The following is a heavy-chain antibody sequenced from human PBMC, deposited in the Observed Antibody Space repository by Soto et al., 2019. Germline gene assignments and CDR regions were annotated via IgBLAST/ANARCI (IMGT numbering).Heavy chain of an antibody. Sequence: ASVKVSCKASGGTFSSYAISWVRQAPGQGLEWMGGIIPIFGTANYAQKFQGRVTITADESTSTAYMELSSLRSEDTAVYYCARDPGDGYNKFDYWGQGTLVTVSS. CDR2: IIPIFGTA. CDR3: ARDPGDGYNKFDY. V-gene: IGHV1-69*13. CDR1: GGTFSSYA. J-gene: IGHJ4*02. D-gene: IGHD5-12*01.